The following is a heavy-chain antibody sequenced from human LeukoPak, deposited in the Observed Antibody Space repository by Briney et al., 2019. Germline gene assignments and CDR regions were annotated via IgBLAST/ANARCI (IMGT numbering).Heavy chain of an antibody. CDR1: GFTFSDYY. V-gene: IGHV3-11*04. J-gene: IGHJ4*02. CDR3: AGRGYSGYDFGY. D-gene: IGHD5-12*01. Sequence: PGGSLRLSCAASGFTFSDYYMSWIRQAPGKGLEWVSYISSGGRTIYYADSVKGRFTISRDNAKNSLYLQMNSLRAEDTAVYYCAGRGYSGYDFGYWGQGTLVTVSS. CDR2: ISSGGRTI.